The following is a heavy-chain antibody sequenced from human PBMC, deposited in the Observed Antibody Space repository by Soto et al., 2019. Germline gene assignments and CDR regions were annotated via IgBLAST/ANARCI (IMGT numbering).Heavy chain of an antibody. J-gene: IGHJ5*02. V-gene: IGHV1-69*13. CDR1: GGTFSSYA. Sequence: SVKVSCKASGGTFSSYAISWVRQAPGQGLEWMGGIIPIFGTANYAQKFQGRVTITADESTSTAYMELSSLRSEDTAVYYCARGRINGTLAPNWLDPWGQGTLVTVYS. CDR3: ARGRINGTLAPNWLDP. CDR2: IIPIFGTA. D-gene: IGHD1-7*01.